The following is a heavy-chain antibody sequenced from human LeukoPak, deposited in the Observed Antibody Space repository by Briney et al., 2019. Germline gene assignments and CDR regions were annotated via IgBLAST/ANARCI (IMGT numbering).Heavy chain of an antibody. CDR1: GGTFSSYT. J-gene: IGHJ3*02. CDR2: IIPILGIA. CDR3: ASYHINCSSTSCYAFGI. D-gene: IGHD2-2*01. V-gene: IGHV1-69*02. Sequence: SVKVSCKASGGTFSSYTISWVRQAPGQGLEWMGRIIPILGIANYAQKFQGRVKITADKSTSTAYMELSSLRSEDTAVYYCASYHINCSSTSCYAFGIWGRGTMVTVSS.